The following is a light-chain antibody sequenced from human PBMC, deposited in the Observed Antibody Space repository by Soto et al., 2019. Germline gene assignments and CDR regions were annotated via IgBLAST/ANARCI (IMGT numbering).Light chain of an antibody. Sequence: EIVLAQSPGTLSLSPGERATLSCRASQSVTNSFLAWYQQKPGQAPRLLIYGASRRATGIPDRFTGSGSGTDFTLTISRLEPEDFAVYYCQQYGRSPTFGHGTRLEIK. V-gene: IGKV3-20*01. J-gene: IGKJ5*01. CDR2: GAS. CDR1: QSVTNSF. CDR3: QQYGRSPT.